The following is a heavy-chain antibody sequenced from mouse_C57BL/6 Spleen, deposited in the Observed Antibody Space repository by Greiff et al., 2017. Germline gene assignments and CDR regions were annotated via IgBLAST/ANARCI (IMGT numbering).Heavy chain of an antibody. CDR2: IRSKSNNYAT. CDR3: VRQRGYDVYYFDY. J-gene: IGHJ2*01. CDR1: GFSFNTYA. V-gene: IGHV10-1*01. Sequence: DVMLVESGGGLVQPKGSLKLSCAASGFSFNTYAMNWVRQAPGKGLEWVARIRSKSNNYATYYADSVKDRFTISRDDSESMLYLQMNNLKTEDTAMYYCVRQRGYDVYYFDYWGQGTTLTVSS. D-gene: IGHD2-2*01.